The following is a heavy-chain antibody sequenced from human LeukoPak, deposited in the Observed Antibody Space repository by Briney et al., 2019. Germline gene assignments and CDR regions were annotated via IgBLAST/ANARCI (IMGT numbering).Heavy chain of an antibody. J-gene: IGHJ6*02. CDR2: ISYDGGYQ. Sequence: GGSLRLSCAASGFTFTSYGKHWVRQAPGKGLEWVTYISYDGGYQYYADSVKGRFTISRDNSKNTVYLQLNSLTPEDTSVYYXXXXXRXMSPHYGMDVWGQGTTVTVSS. CDR1: GFTFTSYG. CDR3: XXXXRXMSPHYGMDV. V-gene: IGHV3-30*03.